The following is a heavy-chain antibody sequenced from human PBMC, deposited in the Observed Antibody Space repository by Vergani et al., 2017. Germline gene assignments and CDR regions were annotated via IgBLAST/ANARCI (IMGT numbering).Heavy chain of an antibody. CDR3: ARNYYDSSGSRYYFDY. CDR2: IYTSGST. J-gene: IGHJ4*02. D-gene: IGHD3-22*01. CDR1: GGSISSGSYY. Sequence: QVQLQESGPGLVKPSQTLSLTCTVSGGSISSGSYYWSWIRQPAGKGLEWIGRIYTSGSTNYNPSLKSRVTISVDTSKNQFSLKLSSVTAADTAVYYCARNYYDSSGSRYYFDYWGQGTLVTVSS. V-gene: IGHV4-61*02.